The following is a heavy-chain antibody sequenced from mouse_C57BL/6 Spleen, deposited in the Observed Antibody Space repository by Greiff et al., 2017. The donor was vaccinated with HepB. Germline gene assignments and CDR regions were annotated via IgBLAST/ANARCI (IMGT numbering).Heavy chain of an antibody. V-gene: IGHV5-9-1*02. Sequence: EVHLVESGEGLVKPGGSLKLSCAASGFTFSSYAMSWVRQTPEKRLEWVAYISSGGDYIYYADTVKGRFTIARDNARNTLYLQMSSLKSEDTAMYYCTRDEEEYYGSSTGYFDVWGTGTTVTVSS. CDR1: GFTFSSYA. J-gene: IGHJ1*03. CDR2: ISSGGDYI. CDR3: TRDEEEYYGSSTGYFDV. D-gene: IGHD1-1*01.